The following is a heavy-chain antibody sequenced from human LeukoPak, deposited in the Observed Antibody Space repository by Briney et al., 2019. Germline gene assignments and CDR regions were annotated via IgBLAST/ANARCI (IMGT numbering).Heavy chain of an antibody. Sequence: GGSPRLSCAASGFTLSSYAMHWVRQAPGKGLEWVALISYDGTNKFYEDSVKGRFTISRDNSKNTLFLQVNSLRAEDTAVYYCARDLTGWGESSGYSDYWGQGTLVTVSS. CDR1: GFTLSSYA. D-gene: IGHD3-22*01. V-gene: IGHV3-30*17. CDR2: ISYDGTNK. CDR3: ARDLTGWGESSGYSDY. J-gene: IGHJ4*02.